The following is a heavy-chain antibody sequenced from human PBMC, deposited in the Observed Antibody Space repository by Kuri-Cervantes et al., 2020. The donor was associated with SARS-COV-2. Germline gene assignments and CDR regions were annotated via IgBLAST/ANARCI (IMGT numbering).Heavy chain of an antibody. J-gene: IGHJ1*01. CDR1: GYTLTELS. Sequence: ASVKVSCKVSGYTLTELSMHWVRQAPGKGLEWMGGFDPEDGETIYAQKFQGRVTMTEDTSTDTAYMELSSLRSEDTAVYYCATDYAYQLLYSVYFQHWGQGTLVTVSS. D-gene: IGHD2-2*02. CDR3: ATDYAYQLLYSVYFQH. V-gene: IGHV1-24*01. CDR2: FDPEDGET.